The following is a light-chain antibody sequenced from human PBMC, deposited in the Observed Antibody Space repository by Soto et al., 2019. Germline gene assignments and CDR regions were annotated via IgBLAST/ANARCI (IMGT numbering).Light chain of an antibody. CDR3: QQRRKWPLT. Sequence: EIVLTQSPATLSVSPGERATLSCRASQSVSSYLAWLQQKPGQAPRLLIYDASNRATSIPARFSGSGSGTDFTLTISSLEPEDFAVYYCQQRRKWPLTFGGGTKVEIK. CDR2: DAS. CDR1: QSVSSY. J-gene: IGKJ4*01. V-gene: IGKV3-11*01.